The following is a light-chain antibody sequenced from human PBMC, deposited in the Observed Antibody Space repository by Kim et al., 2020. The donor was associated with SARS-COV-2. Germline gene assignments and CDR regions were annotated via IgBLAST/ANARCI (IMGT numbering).Light chain of an antibody. V-gene: IGKV3-20*01. J-gene: IGKJ5*01. CDR3: QQYGSSPPIS. CDR1: QSVSSSY. Sequence: PGERATLSCRASQSVSSSYLAWYQQKPGQAPRLLIYGASSRATGIPDRFSGSGSGTDFTLTISRLEPEDFAVYYCQQYGSSPPISFGQGTRLEIK. CDR2: GAS.